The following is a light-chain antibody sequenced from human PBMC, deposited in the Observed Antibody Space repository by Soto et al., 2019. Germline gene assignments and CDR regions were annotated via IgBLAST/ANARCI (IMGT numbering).Light chain of an antibody. CDR2: EVS. CDR3: SSYTTSSTHL. V-gene: IGLV2-14*01. J-gene: IGLJ2*01. Sequence: QSALTQPASVSGSPGQSITISCTGTSSDVGGYNYVSWYQQHPGKAPKLMIYEVSNRPSGVSNRFSGSKSDNTASLTISGLQAEDEADYYCSSYTTSSTHLFGGGTQLTVL. CDR1: SSDVGGYNY.